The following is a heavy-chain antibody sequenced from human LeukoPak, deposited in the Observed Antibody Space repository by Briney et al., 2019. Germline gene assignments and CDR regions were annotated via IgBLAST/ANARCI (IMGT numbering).Heavy chain of an antibody. CDR1: GYTFTGYY. CDR2: INPNSGGT. V-gene: IGHV1-2*02. CDR3: ARVGDKLSGWELLENSHDAFDI. J-gene: IGHJ3*02. Sequence: ASVKVSCKASGYTFTGYYMHWVRQAPGQGLEWMGWINPNSGGTNYAQKFQGRVTMTRDTSISTAYMELSRLRSDDTAVYYCARVGDKLSGWELLENSHDAFDIWGQGTMVTVSS. D-gene: IGHD1-26*01.